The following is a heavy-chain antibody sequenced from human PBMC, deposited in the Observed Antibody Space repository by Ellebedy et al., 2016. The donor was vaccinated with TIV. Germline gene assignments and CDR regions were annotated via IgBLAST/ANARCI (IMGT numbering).Heavy chain of an antibody. CDR3: AKGRSGTYIHHAFDY. V-gene: IGHV3-23*01. Sequence: GESLKISCAASGFTFSSYAMSWVRQAPGKGLEWVSGFGISGDTTYYADSVKGRFTISRDNSRNTLYLQMNSLRAEDTATYYCAKGRSGTYIHHAFDYWGQGTLVTVSS. CDR1: GFTFSSYA. CDR2: FGISGDTT. J-gene: IGHJ4*02. D-gene: IGHD3-16*01.